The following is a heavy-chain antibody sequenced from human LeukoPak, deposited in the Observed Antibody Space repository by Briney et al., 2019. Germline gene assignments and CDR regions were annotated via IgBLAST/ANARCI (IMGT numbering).Heavy chain of an antibody. CDR2: INSEGNST. Sequence: GGSLRLSCAASGFTFSSYWMHWVRQAPGKGLVWVSRINSEGNSTSYADSMKGRFTISRDNAKNTLYLQMNSLRAEDTAVYYCARDDSYYYDSSGYWAYYFDYWGQGTLVTVSS. V-gene: IGHV3-74*01. D-gene: IGHD3-22*01. CDR1: GFTFSSYW. CDR3: ARDDSYYYDSSGYWAYYFDY. J-gene: IGHJ4*02.